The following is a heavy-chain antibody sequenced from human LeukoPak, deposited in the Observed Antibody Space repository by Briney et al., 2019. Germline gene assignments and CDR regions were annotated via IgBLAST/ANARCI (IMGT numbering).Heavy chain of an antibody. D-gene: IGHD1-26*01. CDR2: ISYDGSNK. CDR1: GLTFSSYA. V-gene: IGHV3-30-3*01. CDR3: AREVWGIVGATTYFDY. Sequence: GRSLRLSCAASGLTFSSYAMHWVRQAPGKGLEWVAVISYDGSNKYYADSVKGRFTISRDNSKNTLYLQMNSLRAEDTAVYYCAREVWGIVGATTYFDYWGQGTLVTVSS. J-gene: IGHJ4*02.